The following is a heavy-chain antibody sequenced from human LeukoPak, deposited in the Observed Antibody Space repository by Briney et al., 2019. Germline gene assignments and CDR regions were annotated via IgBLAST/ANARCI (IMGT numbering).Heavy chain of an antibody. CDR3: ARVRYSDSSVLTRKRSYYFDY. V-gene: IGHV4-4*02. Sequence: NPSETLSLTCAVSGDSISSSNWWSWVRQPPGKGLEWIAEIYHSGSTNYNPSLKSRVTISVDKSENQFSLKLTSVTAADTAVYYCARVRYSDSSVLTRKRSYYFDYWGQGTLVTVSS. D-gene: IGHD3-22*01. J-gene: IGHJ4*02. CDR1: GDSISSSNW. CDR2: IYHSGST.